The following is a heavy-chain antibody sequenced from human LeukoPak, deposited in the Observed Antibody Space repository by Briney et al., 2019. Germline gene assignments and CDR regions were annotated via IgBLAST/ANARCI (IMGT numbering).Heavy chain of an antibody. J-gene: IGHJ5*02. CDR3: ARGRLGIAARADWFDP. D-gene: IGHD6-6*01. CDR2: INPNSGGT. CDR1: GYTFTGYY. Sequence: GASVKVSCKASGYTFTGYYMHWVRQAPGQGLEWMGWINPNSGGTNYAQKFQGRVTMTRDTSISTAHMELSRLRSDDTAVYYCARGRLGIAARADWFDPWGQGTLVTVSS. V-gene: IGHV1-2*02.